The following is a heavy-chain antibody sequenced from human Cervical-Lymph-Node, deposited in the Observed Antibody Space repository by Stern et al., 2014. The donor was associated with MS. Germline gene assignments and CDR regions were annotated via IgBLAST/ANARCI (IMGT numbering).Heavy chain of an antibody. V-gene: IGHV1-18*01. CDR1: GYTFKSYG. J-gene: IGHJ4*02. Sequence: VQLVESGAEVKKPGASVRLSCKASGYTFKSYGISWVRQAPGQGLELMGWISDYNGNTKYAQNFQGRLTMSTDTSTSTAYMELRSLRSDDTAVYYCARDAKYDYVWGSYRFLHWGQGTLVTVSS. CDR3: ARDAKYDYVWGSYRFLH. D-gene: IGHD3-16*02. CDR2: ISDYNGNT.